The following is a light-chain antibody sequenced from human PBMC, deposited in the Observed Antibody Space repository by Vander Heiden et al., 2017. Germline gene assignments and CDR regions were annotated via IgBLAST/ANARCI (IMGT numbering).Light chain of an antibody. CDR2: LNSDGSH. CDR3: QTWGTGFWV. Sequence: QLVLTQSPSASASLGASVKPTCTLSSGHSSDAIAWHQQQPEKGPRYLMKLNSDGSHSKGDGIPDRFSGSSSGAERYLTISSLQSEDEADYYCQTWGTGFWVFGGGTKLTVL. J-gene: IGLJ3*02. V-gene: IGLV4-69*01. CDR1: SGHSSDA.